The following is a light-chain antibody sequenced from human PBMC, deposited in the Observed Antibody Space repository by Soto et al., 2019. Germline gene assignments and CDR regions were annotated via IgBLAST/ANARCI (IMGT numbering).Light chain of an antibody. J-gene: IGKJ3*01. V-gene: IGKV1-27*01. CDR3: QKYNSVPRT. Sequence: DIQMTQSPSSLSASVGDRVTITCRASQGISNYLVWYQQRPWKVPKLLIYAASTLQSGIPSRFSGSGSGTDFTLTISSPQPEAVANYDCQKYNSVPRTFGPGTKVYIK. CDR1: QGISNY. CDR2: AAS.